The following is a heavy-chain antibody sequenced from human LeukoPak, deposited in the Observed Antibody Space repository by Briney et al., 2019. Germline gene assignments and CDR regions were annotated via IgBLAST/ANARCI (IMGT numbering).Heavy chain of an antibody. CDR2: ISVDNGNT. Sequence: ASVKVSCKASAYTLTSYAISWMRQAPGQGLEWMGWISVDNGNTNYAQKFQGRVTMTTDTSTNTVYMELRSLRFDDSAVYYCARETLWCSGGSCYHYLDYWGQGTLVTVSS. J-gene: IGHJ4*02. D-gene: IGHD2-15*01. CDR3: ARETLWCSGGSCYHYLDY. V-gene: IGHV1-18*01. CDR1: AYTLTSYA.